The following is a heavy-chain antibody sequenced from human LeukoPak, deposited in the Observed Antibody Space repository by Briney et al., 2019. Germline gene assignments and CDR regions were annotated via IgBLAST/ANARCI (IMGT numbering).Heavy chain of an antibody. CDR2: IYYSGTT. Sequence: SETLTLTCTVSGDPFSRTDFHWGWIRQPTGKGLEWIRSIYYSGTTNYNPSLKSRVTISVATTKKQFSLKLRSVTAAATADYYCASLPRLYFWCWGQGTLVTVSS. CDR3: ASLPRLYFWC. CDR1: GDPFSRTDFH. D-gene: IGHD3-3*01. V-gene: IGHV4-39*01. J-gene: IGHJ4*02.